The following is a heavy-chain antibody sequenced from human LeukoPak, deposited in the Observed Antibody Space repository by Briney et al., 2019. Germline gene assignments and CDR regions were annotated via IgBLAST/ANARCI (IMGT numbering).Heavy chain of an antibody. Sequence: PSETLSLTCAVYGGSFSGYYWSWIRQPPGKGLGWIGEINHSGSTNYNPSLKSRVTISVDTSKNQFSLKLSSVTAADTAVYYCAIYGSGSYYKDYWGQGTLVTVSS. D-gene: IGHD3-10*01. CDR2: INHSGST. CDR3: AIYGSGSYYKDY. CDR1: GGSFSGYY. V-gene: IGHV4-34*01. J-gene: IGHJ4*02.